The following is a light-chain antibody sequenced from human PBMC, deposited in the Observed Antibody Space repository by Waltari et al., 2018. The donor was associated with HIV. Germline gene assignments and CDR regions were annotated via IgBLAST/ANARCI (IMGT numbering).Light chain of an antibody. CDR2: EVS. Sequence: QSALTQPASVSGSPGQSITISCTGTSRDVGGYNYVSWYQQHPGKAPKLMLYEVSNRPSGVSNRFSGSKSGNTASLTISGLQAEDEADYYCSSYTSSITYVVFGGGTKLTVL. V-gene: IGLV2-14*01. J-gene: IGLJ2*01. CDR1: SRDVGGYNY. CDR3: SSYTSSITYVV.